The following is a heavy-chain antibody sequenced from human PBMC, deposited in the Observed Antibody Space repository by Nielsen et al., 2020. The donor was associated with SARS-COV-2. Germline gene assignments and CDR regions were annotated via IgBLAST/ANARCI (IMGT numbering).Heavy chain of an antibody. V-gene: IGHV3-30*18. Sequence: GESLKISCAASGFTFSNYGIHWVRQAPGKGLEWVAVISYDGTQNGYADSVKGRFTISRDNSKNTLYLQMNSLRGEDTAVYYCAKDIGDYWGQGTLVTVSS. CDR3: AKDIGDY. CDR1: GFTFSNYG. D-gene: IGHD1-26*01. CDR2: ISYDGTQN. J-gene: IGHJ4*02.